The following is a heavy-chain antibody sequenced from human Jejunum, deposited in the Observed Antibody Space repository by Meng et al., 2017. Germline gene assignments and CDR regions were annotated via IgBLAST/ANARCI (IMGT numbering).Heavy chain of an antibody. CDR3: ARHTGNLGLDC. J-gene: IGHJ4*02. D-gene: IGHD4-23*01. CDR2: INTNTGNA. V-gene: IGHV7-4-1*02. CDR1: GYTFSSQP. Sequence: QVQLVQSESELKKPGASVKVSCKASGYTFSSQPLNWVRQAPGQGLEWIGWINTNTGNANYGPDFTGRFVFSLDTSVSTAYLQISSLSAEDTAAYYCARHTGNLGLDCWGQGTLVTVFS.